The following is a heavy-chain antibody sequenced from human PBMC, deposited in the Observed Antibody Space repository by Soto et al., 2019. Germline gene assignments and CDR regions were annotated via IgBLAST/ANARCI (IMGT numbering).Heavy chain of an antibody. Sequence: EVQLVETGGGLIQPGGSLRLSCAASGFTVSSNYMSRVRQAPGKGLEWVSVIYSGGSTYYADSVKGRFTISRDNSENTLYLQMNSLRAEDTAVYYCASRVATIIGTLDYWGQGTLVTVSS. D-gene: IGHD5-12*01. CDR2: IYSGGST. J-gene: IGHJ4*02. CDR3: ASRVATIIGTLDY. CDR1: GFTVSSNY. V-gene: IGHV3-53*02.